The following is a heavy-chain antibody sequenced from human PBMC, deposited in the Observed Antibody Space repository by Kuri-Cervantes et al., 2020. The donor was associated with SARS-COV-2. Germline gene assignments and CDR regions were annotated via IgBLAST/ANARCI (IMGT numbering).Heavy chain of an antibody. J-gene: IGHJ4*02. CDR2: FSWNSGSI. V-gene: IGHV3-9*01. Sequence: SLKISCAASGFTFDDYAIHWVRQAPGKGLEWVAGFSWNSGSIDYADSVKGRFTISRDNAKNSLYLQMSSLRAEDTAVYYCARDLRLGKSLDYWGQGTLVTVSS. D-gene: IGHD7-27*01. CDR3: ARDLRLGKSLDY. CDR1: GFTFDDYA.